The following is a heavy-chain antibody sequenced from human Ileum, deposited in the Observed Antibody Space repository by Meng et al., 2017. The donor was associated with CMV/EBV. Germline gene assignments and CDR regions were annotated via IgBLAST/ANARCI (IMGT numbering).Heavy chain of an antibody. V-gene: IGHV3-23*01. J-gene: IGHJ6*02. CDR3: AREEADLSSNYYKMDV. CDR2: ISGSGGST. Sequence: GGSLRLSCAASGFSFNNYAINWVRQAPGQGLEWVSTISGSGGSTFYADSVRGRFTVSRDNSKNTLYLQMNSLRVEDTAIYYCAREEADLSSNYYKMDVWGQGTTVTVAS. D-gene: IGHD6-13*01. CDR1: GFSFNNYA.